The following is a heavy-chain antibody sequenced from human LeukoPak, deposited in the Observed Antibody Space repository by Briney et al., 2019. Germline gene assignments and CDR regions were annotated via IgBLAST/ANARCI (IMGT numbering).Heavy chain of an antibody. J-gene: IGHJ6*04. CDR1: GFTFRSYE. Sequence: GGSLRLSCEDSGFTFRSYEMNWVRQAPGKGLEWIAYLSSSGSAFSYADSVKGRFTIARDNAKNSVYLQMNSLRAEDTAVYYCAELGITMIGGVWGKGTTVTISS. CDR3: AELGITMIGGV. V-gene: IGHV3-48*03. CDR2: LSSSGSAF. D-gene: IGHD3-10*02.